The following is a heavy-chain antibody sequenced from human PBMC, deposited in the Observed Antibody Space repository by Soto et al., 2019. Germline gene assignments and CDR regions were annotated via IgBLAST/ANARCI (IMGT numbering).Heavy chain of an antibody. Sequence: SETLSLTCAVYGGSFSGYDWTWIRQPPGTGLEWIGEINHSGSTNYNPSLKSRVTISVDTSKNQFSLKLSSVTAADTAVYYCARVLYESSVYTRYYYYYGMDVGAQGTRFTVSS. CDR2: INHSGST. CDR3: ARVLYESSVYTRYYYYYGMDV. D-gene: IGHD3-22*01. CDR1: GGSFSGYD. J-gene: IGHJ6*02. V-gene: IGHV4-34*01.